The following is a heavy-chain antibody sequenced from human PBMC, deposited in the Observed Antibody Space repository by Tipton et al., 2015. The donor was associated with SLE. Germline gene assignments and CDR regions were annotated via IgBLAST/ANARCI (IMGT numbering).Heavy chain of an antibody. J-gene: IGHJ4*02. CDR2: FYHRGTT. CDR1: GHSISSGFY. CDR3: SRYSSVRTLLWPTFAY. D-gene: IGHD2-21*01. Sequence: TLSLTCSVPGHSISSGFYWGWIRQSPGKGLEWIGNFYHRGTTYYNPSLKSRVTISADTSKNHLSLKLTSVPAADTAVYFCSRYSSVRTLLWPTFAYWGQGTLVTVSS. V-gene: IGHV4-38-2*01.